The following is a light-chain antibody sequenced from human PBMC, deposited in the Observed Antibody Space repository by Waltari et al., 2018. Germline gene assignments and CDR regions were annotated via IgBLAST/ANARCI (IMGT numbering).Light chain of an antibody. CDR1: SSDIGSYNY. J-gene: IGLJ3*02. V-gene: IGLV2-14*03. Sequence: QSALTQAASVSGSPGQPITISCTGTSSDIGSYNYVSWYQQHPGKAPKLIIYGVSNRPSGVSNRFSGSKSGNTASLTISGLQAEDEADYYCNSYANSNTRVFGGETKLTVL. CDR3: NSYANSNTRV. CDR2: GVS.